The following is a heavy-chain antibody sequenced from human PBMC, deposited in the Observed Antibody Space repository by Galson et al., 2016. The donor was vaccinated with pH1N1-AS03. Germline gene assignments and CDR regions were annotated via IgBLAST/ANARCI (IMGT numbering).Heavy chain of an antibody. CDR1: GFTVSSKY. CDR3: ASVTSALPTVGAFGI. CDR2: IYSGGST. V-gene: IGHV3-66*02. J-gene: IGHJ3*02. Sequence: SLRLSCAASGFTVSSKYMSWVRQAPEKGLEWVSSIYSGGSTYYADSVKGRFTISRDNSKATLFLQMSSLRLEDTAVYYCASVTSALPTVGAFGIWGQGTMVTVSS. D-gene: IGHD4-23*01.